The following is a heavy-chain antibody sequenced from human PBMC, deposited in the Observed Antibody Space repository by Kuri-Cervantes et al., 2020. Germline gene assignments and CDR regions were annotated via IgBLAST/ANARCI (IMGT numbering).Heavy chain of an antibody. CDR2: IYWDDDK. V-gene: IGHV2-5*02. CDR3: AHSGYSSGWYGGAGVYYFDY. CDR1: GFSLSTSGVG. Sequence: SGPTLVKPTQTLTLTCTFSGFSLSTSGVGVGWIRQPPGKALEWLALIYWDDDKRYSPSLKSRPTITKDTSKNQVVLTMTNMDPVDTATYYCAHSGYSSGWYGGAGVYYFDYWGQGTLVTVSS. D-gene: IGHD6-13*01. J-gene: IGHJ4*02.